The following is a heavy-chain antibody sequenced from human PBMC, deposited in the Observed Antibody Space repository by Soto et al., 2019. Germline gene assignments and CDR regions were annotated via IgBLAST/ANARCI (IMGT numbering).Heavy chain of an antibody. CDR2: FRSGGGT. Sequence: QVQLQESGPGLVKPSETLSLTCTVSGDSISSYNLAWIRQPPGKGLEWIGYFRSGGGTSYNPSLKSRVAISADTSTQQFSLRLSSVTAADTAVSYCVRQGIGVLHGLVDVWGQGTTVTVSS. J-gene: IGHJ6*02. V-gene: IGHV4-59*08. D-gene: IGHD3-10*01. CDR1: GDSISSYN. CDR3: VRQGIGVLHGLVDV.